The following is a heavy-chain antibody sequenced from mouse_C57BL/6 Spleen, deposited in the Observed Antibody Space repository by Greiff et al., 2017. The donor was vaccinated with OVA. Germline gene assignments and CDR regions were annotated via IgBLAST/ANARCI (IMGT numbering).Heavy chain of an antibody. CDR1: GFTFSDYG. V-gene: IGHV5-17*01. Sequence: EVQGVESGGGLVKPGGSLKLSCAASGFTFSDYGMHWVRQAPEKGLEWVAYISSGSSTIYYADTVKGRFTISRDKAKNTLFLQMTSLRSEDTAMYYCARWRGSGSGYAMDYWGQGTSVTVSS. J-gene: IGHJ4*01. CDR2: ISSGSSTI. CDR3: ARWRGSGSGYAMDY. D-gene: IGHD3-2*02.